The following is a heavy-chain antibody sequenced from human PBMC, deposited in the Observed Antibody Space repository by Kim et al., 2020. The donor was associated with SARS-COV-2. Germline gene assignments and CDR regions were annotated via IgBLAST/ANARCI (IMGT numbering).Heavy chain of an antibody. Sequence: SETLSLTCAVSGGSISSSNWWCWVRQPPGKGLEWIGEIYHGGSTNYNPSLKSRVTISVDKSKNQFSLKLSSVTAADTAVYYCASPGIFYAFEIWGQGTMVTVSS. CDR2: IYHGGST. CDR1: GGSISSSNW. J-gene: IGHJ3*02. V-gene: IGHV4-4*02. CDR3: ASPGIFYAFEI.